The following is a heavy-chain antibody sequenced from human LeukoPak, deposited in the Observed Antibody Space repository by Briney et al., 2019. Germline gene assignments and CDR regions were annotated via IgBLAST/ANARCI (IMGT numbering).Heavy chain of an antibody. Sequence: SETLSLTCAVYGGSFSVYYWSWIRQPPGKGLEWIGEINHSGSTNYNPSLKSRVTISVDTSKNQFSLKLSSVTAADTAVYYCARGYYGSGSYIDYWGQGTLVTV. J-gene: IGHJ4*02. V-gene: IGHV4-34*01. CDR2: INHSGST. CDR3: ARGYYGSGSYIDY. D-gene: IGHD3-10*01. CDR1: GGSFSVYY.